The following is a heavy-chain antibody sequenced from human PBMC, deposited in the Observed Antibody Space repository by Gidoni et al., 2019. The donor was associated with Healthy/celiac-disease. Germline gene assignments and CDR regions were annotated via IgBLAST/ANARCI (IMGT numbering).Heavy chain of an antibody. V-gene: IGHV3-23*01. J-gene: IGHJ4*02. CDR1: GFTFSSYS. CDR2: ISGSGGST. CDR3: AKPSAIFGGYSYEGGWDNLDY. Sequence: EVHLLESGGGLVQPGGSLRLSCSASGFTFSSYSLRCVRQAQGKGLEWVSAISGSGGSTYYADSVKGRCTISRDNYKNTLYLQMNSMRAEDTAVYYCAKPSAIFGGYSYEGGWDNLDYWGQGTLVTVSS. D-gene: IGHD5-18*01.